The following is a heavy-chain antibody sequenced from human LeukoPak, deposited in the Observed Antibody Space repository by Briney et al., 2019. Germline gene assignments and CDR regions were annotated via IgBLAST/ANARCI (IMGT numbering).Heavy chain of an antibody. Sequence: KPSETLSLTCTVSGGSISSYYWSWIRQPPGKGLEWIGYIYYSGSTNYNPSLKSRVTISVDTSKNQFSLKLSSVTAADTAVYYCARIGMVRGVLYGMDVWGQGTTVTVSS. V-gene: IGHV4-59*01. CDR2: IYYSGST. CDR1: GGSISSYY. J-gene: IGHJ6*02. CDR3: ARIGMVRGVLYGMDV. D-gene: IGHD3-10*01.